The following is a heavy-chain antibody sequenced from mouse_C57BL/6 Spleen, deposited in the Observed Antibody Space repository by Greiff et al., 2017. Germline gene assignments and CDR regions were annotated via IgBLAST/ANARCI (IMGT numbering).Heavy chain of an antibody. CDR3: ARGGLRRSPYYAMDY. CDR1: GYTFTDYY. J-gene: IGHJ4*01. V-gene: IGHV1-26*01. CDR2: INPNNGGT. D-gene: IGHD2-2*01. Sequence: EVQLQQSGPELVKPGASVKISCKASGYTFTDYYMNWVKQSHGKSLEWIGDINPNNGGTSYNQKFKGKATLTVDKSSSTAYMELRSLTSEDSAVYYCARGGLRRSPYYAMDYWGQGTSVTVSS.